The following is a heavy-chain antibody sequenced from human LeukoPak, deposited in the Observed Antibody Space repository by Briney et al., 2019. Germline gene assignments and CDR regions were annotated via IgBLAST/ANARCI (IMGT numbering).Heavy chain of an antibody. CDR3: AKDDRGNEAPFDY. Sequence: GGSLRLSCAASGFTFSNYDMHWVRQAPGKGLEWVAVISNDGTNKYYADSVKGRFTISRDNSKNTLHLQMNSLRAEDTAVYYCAKDDRGNEAPFDYWGQGTLVAVSS. V-gene: IGHV3-30*18. CDR2: ISNDGTNK. J-gene: IGHJ4*02. CDR1: GFTFSNYD.